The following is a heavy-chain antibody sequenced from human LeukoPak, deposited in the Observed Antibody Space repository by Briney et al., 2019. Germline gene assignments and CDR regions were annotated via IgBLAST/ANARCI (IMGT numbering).Heavy chain of an antibody. J-gene: IGHJ5*02. CDR3: ATATVTHTRDP. CDR2: INPHSDAL. V-gene: IGHV1-2*02. D-gene: IGHD4-11*01. CDR1: GYTVSDFY. Sequence: ASVKVSCQASGYTVSDFYLHWVRQAPGHGLEWMGWINPHSDALIHAERFQGRVTMTWDTSTGTGYMELTRLTPDDTAVYYCATATVTHTRDPWGQRTLVTVSS.